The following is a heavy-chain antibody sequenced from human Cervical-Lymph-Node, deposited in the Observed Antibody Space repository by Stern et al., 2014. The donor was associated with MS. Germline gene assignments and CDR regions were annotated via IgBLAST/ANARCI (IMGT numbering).Heavy chain of an antibody. CDR3: ATAYCGGDRYLPDDAFDI. D-gene: IGHD2-21*02. CDR1: GYSFTSYW. V-gene: IGHV5-51*01. CDR2: IYPGDSDT. J-gene: IGHJ3*02. Sequence: EVQLEESGAEVKKPGESLKISCKGSGYSFTSYWIGWVRQMPGKGLEWMGIIYPGDSDTRYSPSFQGQVTISADKSISTAYLQWSSLKASDTAMYYCATAYCGGDRYLPDDAFDIWGQGTMVTVSS.